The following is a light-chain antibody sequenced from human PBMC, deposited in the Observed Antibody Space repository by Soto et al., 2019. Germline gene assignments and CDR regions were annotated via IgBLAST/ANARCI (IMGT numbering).Light chain of an antibody. CDR2: AAS. J-gene: IGKJ1*01. CDR1: QSVSSSY. CDR3: QQYVRSPWT. V-gene: IGKV3-20*01. Sequence: PGERANLSCRASQSVSSSYLAWYQQKPGQAPRLLMYAASIRASGIPDRFSCSGSGTDFTLTISRLEPEAFAVYYCQQYVRSPWTFGQGTKVDI.